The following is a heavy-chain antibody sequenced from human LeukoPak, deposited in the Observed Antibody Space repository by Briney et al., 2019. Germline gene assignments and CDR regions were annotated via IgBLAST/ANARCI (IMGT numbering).Heavy chain of an antibody. CDR1: GFTFSSYG. Sequence: GGSLRLSCAASGFTFSSYGMHWVRQAPGKGLDWVAFIHHDGSNKYYADSVRGRFTISRDNSKNTLYLQMNSLRAEDTAVYYCAKGQAVAGTDYMDVWGKGTTVTISS. J-gene: IGHJ6*03. CDR2: IHHDGSNK. D-gene: IGHD6-19*01. CDR3: AKGQAVAGTDYMDV. V-gene: IGHV3-30*02.